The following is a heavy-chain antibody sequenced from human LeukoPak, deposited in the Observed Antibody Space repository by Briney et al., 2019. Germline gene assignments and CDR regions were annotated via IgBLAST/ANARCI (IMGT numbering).Heavy chain of an antibody. J-gene: IGHJ4*02. CDR1: GFTFSSYA. V-gene: IGHV3-23*01. CDR3: EKPHYGSGSYYTDDY. Sequence: GGSLRLSCAASGFTFSSYAMIWVRQAPGKGLEWVSGISGSGDTYYAASVKGRFTISRDNSKNTLYLQMNSLRGDGTAVYYCEKPHYGSGSYYTDDYWGQGTLVTLSS. D-gene: IGHD3-10*01. CDR2: ISGSGDT.